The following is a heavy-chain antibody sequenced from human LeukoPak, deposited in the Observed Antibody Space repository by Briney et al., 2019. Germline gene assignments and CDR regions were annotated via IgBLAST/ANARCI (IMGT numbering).Heavy chain of an antibody. CDR1: GYTFTGYY. Sequence: ASVKVSCKTSGYTFTGYYIHWVRQAPGQGLEWMGWINPNSGGTNYAQKFQGRVTMTWDTSINTAYMELSSLTSDDTAVYYCARLINGGRAFDIWGQGTMVTVSS. CDR3: ARLINGGRAFDI. V-gene: IGHV1-2*02. CDR2: INPNSGGT. D-gene: IGHD3-16*01. J-gene: IGHJ3*02.